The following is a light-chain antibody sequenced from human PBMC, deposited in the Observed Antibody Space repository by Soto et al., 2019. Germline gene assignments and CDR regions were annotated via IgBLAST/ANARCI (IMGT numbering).Light chain of an antibody. CDR1: SSNIGAGYD. Sequence: QSALTQPPSVSGAPGQRLTISCTGTSSNIGAGYDVHWYQQLPGKAPTLLIYSNNDRPSGVPDRFSGSKSGTSASLAITGLQADDEADYYCHSYDSSLSAVVFGGGTKLTVL. CDR3: HSYDSSLSAVV. CDR2: SNN. J-gene: IGLJ3*02. V-gene: IGLV1-40*01.